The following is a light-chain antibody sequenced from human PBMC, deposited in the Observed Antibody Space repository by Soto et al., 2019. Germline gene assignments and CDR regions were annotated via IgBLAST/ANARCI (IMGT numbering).Light chain of an antibody. J-gene: IGKJ3*01. V-gene: IGKV2-28*01. CDR3: MQALQTPFT. Sequence: DIVMTQSPLSLPVTPGDPASISCRSSQSLLHSNGYNYLDWYLQKPGQSPQLLIYLGSNRASEVPDRFSGSGSGTDFTLKISRVEAEDVGVYYCMQALQTPFTFGPGTKVEIK. CDR2: LGS. CDR1: QSLLHSNGYNY.